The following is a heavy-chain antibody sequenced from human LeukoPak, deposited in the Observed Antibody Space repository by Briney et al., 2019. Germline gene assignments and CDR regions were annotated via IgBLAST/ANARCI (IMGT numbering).Heavy chain of an antibody. CDR2: IYPGDSDT. D-gene: IGHD2-21*02. Sequence: GESLKISCKGSGYSFTSYWIGWVRQMPGKGLEWMGIIYPGDSDTRYSPSFQGQVTISADKSISTAYLQWSSLKASDTAMYYCARRFLVTAALYAFDIWGQGTMVTVSS. CDR1: GYSFTSYW. CDR3: ARRFLVTAALYAFDI. V-gene: IGHV5-51*01. J-gene: IGHJ3*02.